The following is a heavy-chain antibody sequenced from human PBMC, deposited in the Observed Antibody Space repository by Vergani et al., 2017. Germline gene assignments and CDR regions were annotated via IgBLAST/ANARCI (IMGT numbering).Heavy chain of an antibody. CDR1: GASINNDFYY. V-gene: IGHV4-61*02. Sequence: QVQLQESGPGLVKPSQTLSLTCTVSGASINNDFYYWHWIRQPAGKGLEWIGRIYVSGITDYNSSLQSRVSMSVDTSKNQFSLTLTSGTAADTAVYYCARDNKQLRPRAFDLWVQGTMVTVSS. CDR2: IYVSGIT. D-gene: IGHD4-23*01. J-gene: IGHJ3*01. CDR3: ARDNKQLRPRAFDL.